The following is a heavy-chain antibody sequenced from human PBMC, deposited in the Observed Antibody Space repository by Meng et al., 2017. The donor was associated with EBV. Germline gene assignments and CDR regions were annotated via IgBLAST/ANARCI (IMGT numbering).Heavy chain of an antibody. V-gene: IGHV1-18*01. Sequence: QVTLGQVGAKVKKPGASVKVSCKASGYTFTSYGISWVRQAPGQGLEWMGWISAYNGNTNYAQKLQGRVTMTTDTSTSTAYTELRSLRSDNTAVYYCACRGDRTDYWGQGTLVTVSS. CDR2: ISAYNGNT. J-gene: IGHJ4*02. CDR3: ACRGDRTDY. D-gene: IGHD2-21*02. CDR1: GYTFTSYG.